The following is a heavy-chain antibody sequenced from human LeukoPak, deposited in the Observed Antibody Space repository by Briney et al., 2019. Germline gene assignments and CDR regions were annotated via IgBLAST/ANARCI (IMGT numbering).Heavy chain of an antibody. CDR3: ARVPISTLRYFDWTYYYYGMDV. Sequence: GGSLRLSCAASGFTFSDDYMSWIRQAPGKGLEWVSYISSSGSTIYYADSVKGRFTISRDNAKNSLYLQMNSLSAEDTAVYYCARVPISTLRYFDWTYYYYGMDVWGQGTTVTVSS. CDR2: ISSSGSTI. CDR1: GFTFSDDY. J-gene: IGHJ6*02. V-gene: IGHV3-11*01. D-gene: IGHD3-9*01.